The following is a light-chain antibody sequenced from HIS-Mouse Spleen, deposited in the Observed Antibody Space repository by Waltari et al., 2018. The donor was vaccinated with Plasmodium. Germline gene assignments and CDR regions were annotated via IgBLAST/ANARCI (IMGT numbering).Light chain of an antibody. CDR1: NIGSKS. CDR2: YES. V-gene: IGLV3-21*02. J-gene: IGLJ2*01. CDR3: QVWDSSSDHPV. Sequence: SYVLTQPPSVSVAPGQTARITCGGNNIGSKSVHWYQQKPGQAPVLVVYYESDRPSGIPGRVSGSNSGNTATLTISRVEAGDEADYYCQVWDSSSDHPVFGGGTKLTVL.